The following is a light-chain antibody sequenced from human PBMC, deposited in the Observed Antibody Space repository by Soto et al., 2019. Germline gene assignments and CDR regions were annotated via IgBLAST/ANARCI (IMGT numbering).Light chain of an antibody. Sequence: QLVLTQSSSASASLGSSVKLTCTLSSGHSSYIIAWHQQQPGKAPRYLMKLEGSGTYNKGSGVPDRFSGSSSGAARYLTISNLQFEDEADYYCETWDINTWVFGGGTKLTVL. CDR3: ETWDINTWV. CDR2: LEGSGTY. V-gene: IGLV4-60*02. J-gene: IGLJ3*02. CDR1: SGHSSYI.